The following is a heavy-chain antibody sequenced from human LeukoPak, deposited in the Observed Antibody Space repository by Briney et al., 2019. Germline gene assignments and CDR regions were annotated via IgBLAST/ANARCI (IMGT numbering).Heavy chain of an antibody. CDR2: ISAYNGNK. CDR1: GYTFSSYA. CDR3: AREGWYYGSGNYYWFDP. Sequence: ASVKVSCKASGYTFSSYAINWVRQAPGQGLEWMGWISAYNGNKNYAQNFQGRVTMPTDTSTRTAYMELRSLRSDDTAVYYCAREGWYYGSGNYYWFDPWGQGTLVTVSS. D-gene: IGHD3-10*01. J-gene: IGHJ5*02. V-gene: IGHV1-18*01.